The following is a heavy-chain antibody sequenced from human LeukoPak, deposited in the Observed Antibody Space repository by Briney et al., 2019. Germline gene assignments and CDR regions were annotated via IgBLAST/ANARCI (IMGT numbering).Heavy chain of an antibody. Sequence: PSETLSLTCAVYGGSFSGYYWSWIRQPPGKGLEWIGEINHSGSTNYNPSLKSRVTISVDTSKNQFSLKLSSVTAADTAVYYCASEYCGGDCYRAFDYWGQGTLVTVSS. D-gene: IGHD2-21*02. V-gene: IGHV4-34*01. CDR3: ASEYCGGDCYRAFDY. CDR2: INHSGST. CDR1: GGSFSGYY. J-gene: IGHJ4*02.